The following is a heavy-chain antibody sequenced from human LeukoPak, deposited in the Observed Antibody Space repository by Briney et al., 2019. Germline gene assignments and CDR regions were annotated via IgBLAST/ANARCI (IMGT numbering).Heavy chain of an antibody. Sequence: SETLSLTCTVSGGSISSYYWSWIRQPPGKGLEWIGDIYYSGSTNYNPSLKSRVTISVDTSKNQFSLKLSSVTAADTAVYYCAREYIAAAGTTGFDPWGQGTLVTVSS. J-gene: IGHJ5*02. CDR3: AREYIAAAGTTGFDP. V-gene: IGHV4-59*01. CDR1: GGSISSYY. CDR2: IYYSGST. D-gene: IGHD6-13*01.